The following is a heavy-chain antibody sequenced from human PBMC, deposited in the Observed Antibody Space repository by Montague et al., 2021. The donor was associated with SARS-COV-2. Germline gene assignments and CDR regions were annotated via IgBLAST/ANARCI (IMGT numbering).Heavy chain of an antibody. CDR1: GGSISSSSYY. J-gene: IGHJ6*02. V-gene: IGHV4-39*07. D-gene: IGHD6-13*01. CDR3: ARVGRQQLVRLSGMDV. Sequence: SETLSLTCTVAGGSISSSSYYWGWIRQPPGKGLEWIGSIYYSGSTYYKPPLKSRVTISVDTSKNQFSLKLSSVTAADTAVYYCARVGRQQLVRLSGMDVWGQGTTVTVSS. CDR2: IYYSGST.